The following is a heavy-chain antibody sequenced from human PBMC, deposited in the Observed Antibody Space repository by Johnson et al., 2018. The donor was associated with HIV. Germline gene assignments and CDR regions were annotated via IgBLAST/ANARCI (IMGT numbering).Heavy chain of an antibody. V-gene: IGHV3-30*04. CDR1: GFTFSRYA. Sequence: QVQLVESGGGMVQPGRSLRLSCAASGFTFSRYAMHWVRQAPGTGLEWVAVLSYDGSNKYYADSVKGRFTISRDNSKNTLYLQMNSLRAEDTAVYYCARIGLPYYYGSGSYSHDAFDIWGQGTMVTVSS. CDR2: LSYDGSNK. CDR3: ARIGLPYYYGSGSYSHDAFDI. J-gene: IGHJ3*02. D-gene: IGHD3-10*01.